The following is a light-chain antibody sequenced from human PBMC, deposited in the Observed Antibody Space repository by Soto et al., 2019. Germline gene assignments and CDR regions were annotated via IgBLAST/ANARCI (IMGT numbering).Light chain of an antibody. CDR1: QSVSSNF. J-gene: IGKJ1*01. Sequence: EIVLTPSPCTLSLSPGERATLSCRASQSVSSNFLAWYQEKPGQAPRLLIYGASSRATGIPDRFSGSGSGTDFTLTISRLEPEDSAVYFCQHYSSQTFGQGTKGDIK. CDR3: QHYSSQT. CDR2: GAS. V-gene: IGKV3-20*01.